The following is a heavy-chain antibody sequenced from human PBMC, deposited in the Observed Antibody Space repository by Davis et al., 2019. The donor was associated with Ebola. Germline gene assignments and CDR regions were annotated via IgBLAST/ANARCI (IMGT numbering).Heavy chain of an antibody. CDR1: GYTFTNYY. Sequence: ASVKSCKASGYTFTNYYMHWVRQAPGQGLEWMGMINPNDGRTIYAQKFQGRVTMTRDTSTSTVYMELSSLRSEDTAVYYCARAIYYYDSSGYSDYWGQGTLVTVSS. J-gene: IGHJ4*02. V-gene: IGHV1-46*01. D-gene: IGHD3-22*01. CDR3: ARAIYYYDSSGYSDY. CDR2: INPNDGRT.